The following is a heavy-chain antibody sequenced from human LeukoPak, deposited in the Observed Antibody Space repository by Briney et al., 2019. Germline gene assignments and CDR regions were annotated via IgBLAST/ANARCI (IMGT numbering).Heavy chain of an antibody. J-gene: IGHJ4*02. CDR1: GGTFRTSG. CDR3: ALHYGGYPTEYHY. D-gene: IGHD4-17*01. V-gene: IGHV1-18*01. CDR2: ISAYNGNT. Sequence: GASVKVSCKASGGTFRTSGVNWVRQAPGQGLEWMGWISAYNGNTNYAQKLQGRVTMTTDTSTSTAYMELRSLRSDDTAVYYCALHYGGYPTEYHYWGQGTLVTVSS.